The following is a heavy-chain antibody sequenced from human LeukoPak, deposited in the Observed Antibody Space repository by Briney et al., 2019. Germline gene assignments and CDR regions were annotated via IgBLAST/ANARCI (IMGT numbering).Heavy chain of an antibody. D-gene: IGHD3-16*01. V-gene: IGHV3-48*03. CDR1: GFTFSSYE. J-gene: IGHJ6*02. CDR3: ARDGAGVTYYYYGMDV. CDR2: ISSSGGTI. Sequence: GGSLRLSYAASGFTFSSYEMNWVRQAPGKGLEWVSYISSSGGTIYYADSVKGRFTISRDNAKNSLYLQVNSLRAEDTAVYYCARDGAGVTYYYYGMDVWGQGTTVTVSS.